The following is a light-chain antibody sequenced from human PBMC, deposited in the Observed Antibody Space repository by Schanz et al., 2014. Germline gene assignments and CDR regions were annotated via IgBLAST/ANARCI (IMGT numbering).Light chain of an antibody. CDR3: QQSSSPPLS. CDR1: QTITKY. J-gene: IGKJ4*01. V-gene: IGKV1-39*01. CDR2: GAS. Sequence: DIQMTQSPSSLSASVGARVTITCRASQTITKYLNWYQHKPGKAPRILISGASNLEAGVPSRFSGGGSGTDFTLTIRNLQPEDFATYYCQQSSSPPLSFGGGTKVEIK.